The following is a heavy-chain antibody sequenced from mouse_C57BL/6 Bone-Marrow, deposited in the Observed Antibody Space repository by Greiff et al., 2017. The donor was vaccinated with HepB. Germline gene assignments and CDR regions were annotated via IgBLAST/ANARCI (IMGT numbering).Heavy chain of an antibody. CDR2: IHPSDSDT. V-gene: IGHV1-74*01. J-gene: IGHJ4*01. Sequence: QVQLQQPGAELVKPGASVKVSCKASGYTFTSYWMHWVKQRPGQGLEWIGRIHPSDSDTNYNQKFKGKATLTVDKSSSTAYMQLSSLTSEDSAVYYCAIRTEAVVATRDAMDYWGQGTSVTVSS. CDR3: AIRTEAVVATRDAMDY. D-gene: IGHD1-1*01. CDR1: GYTFTSYW.